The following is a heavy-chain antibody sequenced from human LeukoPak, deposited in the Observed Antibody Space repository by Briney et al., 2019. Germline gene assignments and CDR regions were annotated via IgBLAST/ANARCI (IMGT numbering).Heavy chain of an antibody. V-gene: IGHV4-38-2*02. Sequence: SETLSLTCTVSGYSISSGYYWGWIRQPPGKGLEWIGSIYHSGTTFYNPSLKSRVTISVDTSKNQFSLKLRSVTAADTAMFYCARLYGNFQNYYDXWGQGTLVAVXX. CDR3: ARLYGNFQNYYDX. CDR1: GYSISSGYY. J-gene: IGHJ4*02. D-gene: IGHD1-7*01. CDR2: IYHSGTT.